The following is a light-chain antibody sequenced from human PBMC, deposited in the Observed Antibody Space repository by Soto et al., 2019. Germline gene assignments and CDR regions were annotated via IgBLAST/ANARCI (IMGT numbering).Light chain of an antibody. V-gene: IGKV1-39*01. CDR2: AAS. CDR1: QGISGS. Sequence: DIQMTQSPSSLSASVGDRVTITCRASQGISGSLSWYQQKPGKAPKLLIYAASTLQSGVPSRFSGSGSGTDFTLTISSLRPEDFATYYCQQAHGTFGQGTRLEI. J-gene: IGKJ5*01. CDR3: QQAHGT.